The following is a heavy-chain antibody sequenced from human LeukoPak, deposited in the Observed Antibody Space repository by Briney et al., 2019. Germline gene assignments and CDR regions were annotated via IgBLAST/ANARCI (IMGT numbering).Heavy chain of an antibody. J-gene: IGHJ4*02. CDR3: AKGRVGGGDY. D-gene: IGHD3-16*01. CDR1: GYTFTSYY. CDR2: INPSGGST. Sequence: GASVKVSCKASGYTFTSYYMHWVRQGPGQRLEWMGMINPSGGSTTYAQKFQDRVTMTRDTSTSTVSMDLSSLRSDDTAVYYCAKGRVGGGDYWGQGTLVTASS. V-gene: IGHV1-46*01.